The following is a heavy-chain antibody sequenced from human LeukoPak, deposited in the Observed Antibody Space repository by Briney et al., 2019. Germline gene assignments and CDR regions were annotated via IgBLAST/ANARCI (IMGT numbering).Heavy chain of an antibody. D-gene: IGHD4-17*01. CDR2: IHYSGST. J-gene: IGHJ4*02. CDR3: AIGRTTATTYDY. Sequence: SETLSLTCTVSGGSISSYYWSWIRQPPGKGLEWIGYIHYSGSTNFNPSLESRVTISVDTSKNQLSLKLTSVTAADTAVYYCAIGRTTATTYDYWGQGTLVTVSS. CDR1: GGSISSYY. V-gene: IGHV4-59*01.